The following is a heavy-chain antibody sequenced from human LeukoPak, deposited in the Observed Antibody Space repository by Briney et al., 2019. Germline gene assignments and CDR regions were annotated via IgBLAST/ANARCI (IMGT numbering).Heavy chain of an antibody. V-gene: IGHV1-69*05. CDR3: AREGMVVAPRYSSYFDY. Sequence: ASVKVSCKASGGTFSSYAISWVRQAPGQGLEWMGGIIPIFGTANYAQKFQGRVTITTDESTSTAYMEVSSLRSEDTAVYYCAREGMVVAPRYSSYFDYWGQGTLVTVSS. CDR2: IIPIFGTA. D-gene: IGHD2-15*01. CDR1: GGTFSSYA. J-gene: IGHJ4*02.